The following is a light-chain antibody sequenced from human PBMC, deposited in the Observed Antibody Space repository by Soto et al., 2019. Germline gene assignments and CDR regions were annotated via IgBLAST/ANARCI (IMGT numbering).Light chain of an antibody. CDR2: AAS. V-gene: IGKV1-12*01. Sequence: DIQITQSPSSLSAYVGDKVNKTLRARQGNNSWLDWYQQKPGKASMLLIYAASSLQSVVSSRFSGSGSGTDFTLTISSLQPEDFATYYCQQANSFPITFGQGTRLEIK. J-gene: IGKJ5*01. CDR3: QQANSFPIT. CDR1: QGNNSW.